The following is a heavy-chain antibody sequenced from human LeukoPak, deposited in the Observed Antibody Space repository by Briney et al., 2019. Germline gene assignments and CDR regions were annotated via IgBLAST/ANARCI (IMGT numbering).Heavy chain of an antibody. J-gene: IGHJ5*02. CDR1: GFTFSSYS. CDR3: AREVGVATFPYNWFDP. Sequence: GGSLRLSCAASGFTFSSYSMNWVRQAPGKGLEWVANIKQDGSEKYYVDSVKGRFTISRDNAKNSLYLQMSSLRAEDTAVYYCAREVGVATFPYNWFDPWGQGTLVTVSS. V-gene: IGHV3-7*01. D-gene: IGHD5-12*01. CDR2: IKQDGSEK.